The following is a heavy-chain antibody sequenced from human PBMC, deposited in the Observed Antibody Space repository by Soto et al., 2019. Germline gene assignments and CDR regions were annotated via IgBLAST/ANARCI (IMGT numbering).Heavy chain of an antibody. V-gene: IGHV1-18*01. CDR2: ISAYNGNT. D-gene: IGHD3-22*01. CDR3: ARDLTPGYYDSRGPADY. Sequence: QVQLVQSGAEVKKPGASVKVSCKASGYTFTSYGISWVRQAPGQGLEWMGWISAYNGNTNYAQKLQGRVTMTTDTAASTAYMELSSLRSDDTAVDYCARDLTPGYYDSRGPADYWGQGTLVTVSS. J-gene: IGHJ4*02. CDR1: GYTFTSYG.